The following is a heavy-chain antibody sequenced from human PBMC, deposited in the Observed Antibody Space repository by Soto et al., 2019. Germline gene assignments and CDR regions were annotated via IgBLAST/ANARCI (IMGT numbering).Heavy chain of an antibody. J-gene: IGHJ6*02. Sequence: EVQLLESGGGLVLPGGSLRLSCVRTGFMFNSFSMGWVHQAPGKGPEWVSGISKNSDSSDYAESVKGRFTISRDNSKNTLYHQENSLRYEDTAIYFCARRPNGAFHHRGVEVWGQGTTVIVSS. V-gene: IGHV3-23*01. CDR1: GFMFNSFS. D-gene: IGHD2-8*01. CDR3: ARRPNGAFHHRGVEV. CDR2: ISKNSDSS.